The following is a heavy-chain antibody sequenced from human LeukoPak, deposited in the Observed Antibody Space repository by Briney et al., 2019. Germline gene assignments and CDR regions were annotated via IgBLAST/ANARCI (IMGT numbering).Heavy chain of an antibody. D-gene: IGHD3-10*01. CDR2: IYYSGST. V-gene: IGHV4-39*01. J-gene: IGHJ4*02. CDR1: GGSISSSTYY. Sequence: SETLSLTCTVSGGSISSSTYYWGWIRQPPGKGLEWIGSIYYSGSTYYNPSLKSRVTISVDTSKNQFSLKLSSVTAADTAVYYCARVGWGYGSGSYDFDYWGQGTLVTVSS. CDR3: ARVGWGYGSGSYDFDY.